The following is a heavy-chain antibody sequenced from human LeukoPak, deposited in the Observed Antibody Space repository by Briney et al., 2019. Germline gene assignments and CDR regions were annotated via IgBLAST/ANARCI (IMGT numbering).Heavy chain of an antibody. CDR2: ISRSGGST. V-gene: IGHV3-23*01. J-gene: IGHJ4*02. CDR3: AKSGDSSGYYYQFDY. CDR1: GFTFSSYA. D-gene: IGHD3-22*01. Sequence: GGSLRLSCAASGFTFSSYAMSWVRQAPGKGLEWVSAISRSGGSTYYADSVKGRFTISRDNSKNTLYLQTNSLRTEDTAVYYCAKSGDSSGYYYQFDYWGQGTLVTVSS.